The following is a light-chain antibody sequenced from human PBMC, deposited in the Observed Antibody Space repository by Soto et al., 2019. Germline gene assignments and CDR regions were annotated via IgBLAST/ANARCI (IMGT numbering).Light chain of an antibody. Sequence: QSALTQPASVSGSPGQSITISCTGTSSDVGSYNLVSWYQQHPGKAPKLMIYEVSKQPSGVSNRFSGSKSGNTASLTISGLQAEDEADYYCCSYTAISTWVFGGGTKLTVL. CDR2: EVS. CDR3: CSYTAISTWV. V-gene: IGLV2-23*02. J-gene: IGLJ3*02. CDR1: SSDVGSYNL.